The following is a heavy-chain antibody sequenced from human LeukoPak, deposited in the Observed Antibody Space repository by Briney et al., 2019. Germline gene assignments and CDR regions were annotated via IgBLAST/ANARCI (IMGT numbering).Heavy chain of an antibody. CDR1: GYTFTSYY. D-gene: IGHD3-9*01. V-gene: IGHV1-46*01. J-gene: IGHJ4*02. Sequence: ASVKVSCKASGYTFTSYYMHWVRQAPGQGLEWMGIINPSGGSTSYAQKFQGRVTMTRDTSTSTVYMELSSLRSEGTAVYYCARGCYDILTGYSPPAYYFDYWGQGTLVTVSS. CDR3: ARGCYDILTGYSPPAYYFDY. CDR2: INPSGGST.